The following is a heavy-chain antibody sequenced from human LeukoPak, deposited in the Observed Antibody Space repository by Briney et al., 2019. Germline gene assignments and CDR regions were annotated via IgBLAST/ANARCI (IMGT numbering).Heavy chain of an antibody. D-gene: IGHD3-10*01. V-gene: IGHV1-69*06. CDR3: ASRGGFGELLDLDY. CDR2: IIPIFGTA. Sequence: SVTVSCKASVGTFSSYAISWVRQAPGQGLEWMGGIIPIFGTANYAQKFQGRVTITADKSTSTAYMELSSLRSEDTAVYYCASRGGFGELLDLDYWGQGTLVTVSS. CDR1: VGTFSSYA. J-gene: IGHJ4*02.